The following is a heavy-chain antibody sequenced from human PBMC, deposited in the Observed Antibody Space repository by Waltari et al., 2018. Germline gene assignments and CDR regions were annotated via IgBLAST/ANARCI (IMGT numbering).Heavy chain of an antibody. CDR1: GFTFSSYA. D-gene: IGHD3-22*01. V-gene: IGHV3-23*01. Sequence: EVQLLESGGGLVQPGGSLRLSCAASGFTFSSYAMSWVRQAPGKGLEWVSASSGSGGSTYYADSGKGRFTISRDNSKNTLYLQMNSLRAEDTAVYYCAKDQRGQSQYYYDSSGVYYFDYWGQGTLVTVSS. CDR3: AKDQRGQSQYYYDSSGVYYFDY. CDR2: SSGSGGST. J-gene: IGHJ4*02.